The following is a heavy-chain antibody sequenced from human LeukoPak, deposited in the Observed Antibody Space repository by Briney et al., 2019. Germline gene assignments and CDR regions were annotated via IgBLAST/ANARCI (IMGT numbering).Heavy chain of an antibody. V-gene: IGHV3-30*01. J-gene: IGHJ1*01. CDR1: GFTFSSYA. CDR3: ARSWNYNTGYFQH. D-gene: IGHD1-7*01. Sequence: GRSLGLSCAASGFTFSSYAMHWVRQAPGKGLEWVALISYDGSYKVYADSVKGRFTISRVNSKNTLYLQMNSLRAEDTAVYYCARSWNYNTGYFQHWGQGTLVTVSS. CDR2: ISYDGSYK.